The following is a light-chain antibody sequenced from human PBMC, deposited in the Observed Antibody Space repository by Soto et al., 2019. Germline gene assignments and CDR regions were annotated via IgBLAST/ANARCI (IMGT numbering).Light chain of an antibody. CDR2: EVS. CDR1: SSDVGGYNY. Sequence: QSALTQPASVSGSPGQSITISCTGTSSDVGGYNYVSWYQQHPGKAPKLMIYEVSNRTSGVSNRFSGSKSGNTAHLTISGHHAEDEDDYYCSSYTSSSPWVFGGGTKLTAL. J-gene: IGLJ3*02. CDR3: SSYTSSSPWV. V-gene: IGLV2-14*01.